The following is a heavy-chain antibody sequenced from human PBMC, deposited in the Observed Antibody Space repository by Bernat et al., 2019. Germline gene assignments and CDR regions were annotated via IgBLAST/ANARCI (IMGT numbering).Heavy chain of an antibody. CDR1: GFTFSSYG. V-gene: IGHV3-33*01. CDR2: IWYDGSNK. J-gene: IGHJ4*02. Sequence: QVQLVESGGGVVQPGRSLRLSCAASGFTFSSYGMHWVRQAPGKGLEWVAVIWYDGSNKYYADSVKDRFTISRDNSKNTLYLQMDSLRAEDTAVYYCARDLTYSSGWYVGGNFDYWGQGTLVTVSS. CDR3: ARDLTYSSGWYVGGNFDY. D-gene: IGHD6-19*01.